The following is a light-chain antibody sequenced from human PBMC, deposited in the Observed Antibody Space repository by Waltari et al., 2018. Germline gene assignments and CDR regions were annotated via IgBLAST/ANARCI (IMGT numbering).Light chain of an antibody. Sequence: QSGLTQPASVSGSPGQSITISCTGTSSDVGSYNFVSWYQQHPGKAPKLIIFNVSNRPSGVSNRFSGSKSGNTASLTISGLQAEDEAYFYCSSFSSGSTPVVFGGGTMLTVL. V-gene: IGLV2-14*03. CDR3: SSFSSGSTPVV. CDR2: NVS. CDR1: SSDVGSYNF. J-gene: IGLJ2*01.